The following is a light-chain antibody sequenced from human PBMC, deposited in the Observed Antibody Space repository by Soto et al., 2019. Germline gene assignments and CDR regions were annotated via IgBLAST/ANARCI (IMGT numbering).Light chain of an antibody. V-gene: IGKV1-5*03. Sequence: MQMPQSPSSLSASVGGRVAISCRASHSISSSLAWYQQKPGKAPKLLIYTASSLQSGVPSRFSGSGSATEFTLTISSLQPDDFATYYCQQYNSYSRTFGQGTKVDIK. CDR1: HSISSS. CDR2: TAS. J-gene: IGKJ1*01. CDR3: QQYNSYSRT.